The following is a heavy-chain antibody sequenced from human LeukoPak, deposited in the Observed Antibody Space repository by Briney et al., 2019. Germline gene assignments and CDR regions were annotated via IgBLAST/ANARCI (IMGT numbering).Heavy chain of an antibody. J-gene: IGHJ4*02. CDR2: IFHSGST. D-gene: IGHD7-27*01. V-gene: IGHV4-38-2*02. CDR3: ARGLLSGDPSIGN. CDR1: GYSISNGYY. Sequence: PSETLSLTCTVSGYSISNGYYWGWIRQPPGKGLEWIGNIFHSGSTYYNPSLKSRVTISVDTSKNQFSLKLSSVTAADTAVYYCARGLLSGDPSIGNWGQGTLVTVSS.